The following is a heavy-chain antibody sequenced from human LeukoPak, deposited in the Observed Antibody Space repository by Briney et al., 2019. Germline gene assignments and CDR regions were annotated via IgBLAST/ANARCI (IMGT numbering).Heavy chain of an antibody. V-gene: IGHV3-23*01. CDR2: ISGSGDTT. CDR1: GFTFSSYA. CDR3: AKLSREGEYCSGSTCYTFDY. J-gene: IGHJ4*02. Sequence: GGSLRLPCAASGFTFSSYAMTWVRQAPGKGLERVSEISGSGDTTYYADSVKGRFTISRDNSKSTVYLQMNSLRAEDTALYYCAKLSREGEYCSGSTCYTFDYWGQGTLVTVSS. D-gene: IGHD2-15*01.